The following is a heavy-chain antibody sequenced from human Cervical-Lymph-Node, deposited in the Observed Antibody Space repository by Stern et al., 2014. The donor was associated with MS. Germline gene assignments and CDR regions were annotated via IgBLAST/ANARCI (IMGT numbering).Heavy chain of an antibody. D-gene: IGHD3-10*01. CDR2: INAGNGNT. Sequence: VQLVESGAEVKKPGASVKVSCKASGYTFTSYAMHWVRQAPGQRLEWMGWINAGNGNTKYSQKFQGRVTITRDTSASTAYMELSSLRSEDTAVHYCAREETVGECDYWGQGTLVTVSS. J-gene: IGHJ4*02. CDR1: GYTFTSYA. V-gene: IGHV1-3*01. CDR3: AREETVGECDY.